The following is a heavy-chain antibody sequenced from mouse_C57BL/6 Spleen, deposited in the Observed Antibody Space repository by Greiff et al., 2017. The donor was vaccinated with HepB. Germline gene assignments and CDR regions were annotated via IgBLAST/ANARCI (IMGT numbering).Heavy chain of an antibody. Sequence: VKLMESGAELVRPGTSVKVSCKASGYAFTNYLIEWVKQRPGQGLEWIGVINPGSGGTKYNEKFKGKATLTADKSSSTAYMQLSSLTSEDSAVYFCARGDYYGSSYGFAYWGQGTLVTVSA. V-gene: IGHV1-54*01. J-gene: IGHJ3*01. CDR2: INPGSGGT. CDR1: GYAFTNYL. D-gene: IGHD1-1*01. CDR3: ARGDYYGSSYGFAY.